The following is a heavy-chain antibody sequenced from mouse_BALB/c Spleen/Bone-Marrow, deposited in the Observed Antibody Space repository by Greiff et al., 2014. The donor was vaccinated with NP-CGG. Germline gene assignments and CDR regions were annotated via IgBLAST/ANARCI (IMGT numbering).Heavy chain of an antibody. CDR1: GYTFSSYW. D-gene: IGHD6-1*01. J-gene: IGHJ4*01. CDR2: ILPGSGST. V-gene: IGHV1-9*01. Sequence: QVQLQQPGAELMEPGASVKISCKATGYTFSSYWIEWVKQRPGHGLEWIGEILPGSGSTNYNEKFKGKATFTADTSSNTAYMQLSSLTSADSSVYSCARSGSYRWGMDYWGQGTSVTVSS. CDR3: ARSGSYRWGMDY.